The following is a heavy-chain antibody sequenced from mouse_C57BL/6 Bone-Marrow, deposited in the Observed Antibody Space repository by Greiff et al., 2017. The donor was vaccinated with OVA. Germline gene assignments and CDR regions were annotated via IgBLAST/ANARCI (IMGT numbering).Heavy chain of an antibody. D-gene: IGHD2-4*01. CDR2: IWSGGST. Sequence: VHLVESGPGLVQPSQSLSITCTVSGFSLTSYGVHWVRQSPGKGLEWLGVIWSGGSTDYNAAFISRLSISKDNSKSQVFFKMNSLQADDTAIYYCAGDYDGGYYAMDYWGQGTSVTVAS. J-gene: IGHJ4*01. CDR1: GFSLTSYG. V-gene: IGHV2-2*01. CDR3: AGDYDGGYYAMDY.